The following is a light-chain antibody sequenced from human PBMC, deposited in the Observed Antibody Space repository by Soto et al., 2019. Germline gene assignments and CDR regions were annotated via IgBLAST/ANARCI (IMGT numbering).Light chain of an antibody. J-gene: IGKJ5*01. CDR1: QSISTY. Sequence: DIQMTQSPTSLSASVGDRVTITCLASQSISTYLNWYQQKPGKPPKLLVYSASTPQSGVPSRFSGSGSGPDFTLTISSLQPEDSATYFCQQLNSYPQTFGQGTRLEIK. CDR3: QQLNSYPQT. CDR2: SAS. V-gene: IGKV1-39*01.